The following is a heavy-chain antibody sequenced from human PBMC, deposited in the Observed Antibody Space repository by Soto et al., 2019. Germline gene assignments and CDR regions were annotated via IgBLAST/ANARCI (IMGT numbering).Heavy chain of an antibody. J-gene: IGHJ4*02. Sequence: QVQLVESGGGLVKPGGSLRLSCAASGFTFSDYYMSWIRQAPGKGLEWVSYISSSSSYTNYADSVKGRFTISRDNAKNSLYLHMNSLRAEGTAVYYCARDHHRYSGYDYVDYWGQGTLVTVSS. D-gene: IGHD5-12*01. V-gene: IGHV3-11*05. CDR3: ARDHHRYSGYDYVDY. CDR1: GFTFSDYY. CDR2: ISSSSSYT.